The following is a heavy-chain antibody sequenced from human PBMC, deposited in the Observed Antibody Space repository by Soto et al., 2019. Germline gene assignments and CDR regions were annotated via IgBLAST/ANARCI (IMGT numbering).Heavy chain of an antibody. D-gene: IGHD6-13*01. CDR1: GYIFSSYG. V-gene: IGHV1-18*01. J-gene: IGHJ4*02. Sequence: ASVKVSCKASGYIFSSYGISWVRQAPGQGLEWMGWISGYSGVTNYAQKFQGRVTMTTDTSTTTGYMELRSLRSDDTAVYYCARAYSSNYYNDYFDYWGQGALVTVSS. CDR2: ISGYSGVT. CDR3: ARAYSSNYYNDYFDY.